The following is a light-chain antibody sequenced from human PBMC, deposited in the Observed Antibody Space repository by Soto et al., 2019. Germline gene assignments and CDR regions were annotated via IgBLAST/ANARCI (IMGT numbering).Light chain of an antibody. Sequence: EIVLTQSPGTLSLSPGERATLSCRASQSVSSNYLAWYQQRPGQAPRLLIFGASNRPTVIPDRFSGSGSGTDFTLNISRLEPEDFAVYYCQQYGSSPPITFGQGTRLEIK. CDR1: QSVSSNY. CDR2: GAS. J-gene: IGKJ5*01. V-gene: IGKV3-20*01. CDR3: QQYGSSPPIT.